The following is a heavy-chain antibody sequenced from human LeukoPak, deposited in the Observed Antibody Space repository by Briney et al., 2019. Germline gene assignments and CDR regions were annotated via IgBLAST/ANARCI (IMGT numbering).Heavy chain of an antibody. CDR3: ASLYNDYGDY. CDR2: TIGSGDSK. V-gene: IGHV3-23*01. Sequence: AGGSLRLSCAASGFTFRNYGMSWVRQAPGKGLECVSGTIGSGDSKFYADPVKGRFTISRDNSRNTLYLQMNSLRVDDTAVYYCASLYNDYGDYWGQGALVTVSS. J-gene: IGHJ4*02. D-gene: IGHD5-24*01. CDR1: GFTFRNYG.